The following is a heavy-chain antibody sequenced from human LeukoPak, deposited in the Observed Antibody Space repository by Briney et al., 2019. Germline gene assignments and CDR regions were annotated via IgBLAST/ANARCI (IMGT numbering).Heavy chain of an antibody. CDR1: GGSFSDSY. V-gene: IGHV4-59*01. CDR3: ARDRWFDP. J-gene: IGHJ5*02. CDR2: IYDSGST. Sequence: ETLSLTCTVSGGSFSDSYWSWIRQPPGKGLEWIGYIYDSGSTTYNPSLKSRVTISVDTSKNQFSLKMNSVTAADTAVYYCARDRWFDPWGQGTLVTVSS.